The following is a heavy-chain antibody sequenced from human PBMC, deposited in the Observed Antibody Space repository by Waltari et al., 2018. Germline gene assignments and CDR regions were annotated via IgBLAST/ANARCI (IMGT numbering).Heavy chain of an antibody. CDR1: GGNFGRYA. D-gene: IGHD3-16*01. J-gene: IGHJ3*02. V-gene: IGHV1-69*12. CDR3: ARRKLGEAFDI. Sequence: QVQLVQSGAEVKKPGSSVRVSCRASGGNFGRYAITWVRQAPGQGLEWMGGTIPIFVSPMYAPKSQGRVSITADELTYTVYMELNSLRSDDTAIYYCARRKLGEAFDIWGQGTMVIVSS. CDR2: TIPIFVSP.